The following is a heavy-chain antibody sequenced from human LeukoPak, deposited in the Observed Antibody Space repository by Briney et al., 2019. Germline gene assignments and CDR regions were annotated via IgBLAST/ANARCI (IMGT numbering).Heavy chain of an antibody. Sequence: GGSLRLSCAASGFTFSSYWMSWVRQTPGKGLEWVANIKHDGSEKYYVDSVKGRFTISRDNARNSLYLQMNSLRVEDTAVYYCARVPELSYEYYYDGSGYLAYWGQGTLVTVSS. CDR2: IKHDGSEK. CDR1: GFTFSSYW. D-gene: IGHD3-22*01. CDR3: ARVPELSYEYYYDGSGYLAY. V-gene: IGHV3-7*01. J-gene: IGHJ4*02.